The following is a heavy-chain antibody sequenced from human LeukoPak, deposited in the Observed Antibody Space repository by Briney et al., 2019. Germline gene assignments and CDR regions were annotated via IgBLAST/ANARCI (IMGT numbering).Heavy chain of an antibody. J-gene: IGHJ4*02. CDR1: GFTFSSYA. D-gene: IGHD3-10*01. CDR2: ISYDGSNK. CDR3: VRGSGSYHDY. Sequence: GGSLRLSCAASGFTFSSYAMHWVRQAPGKGLEWVAVISYDGSNKYYADSVKGRFTISRDNSKNTLYLQMNSLRAEDTAVYYCVRGSGSYHDYWGQGTLVTVSS. V-gene: IGHV3-30*04.